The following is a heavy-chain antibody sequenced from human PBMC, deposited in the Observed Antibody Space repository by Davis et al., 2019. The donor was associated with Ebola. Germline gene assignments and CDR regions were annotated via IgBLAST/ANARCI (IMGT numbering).Heavy chain of an antibody. D-gene: IGHD3-10*01. CDR1: GFTFSSYA. CDR3: VRGDGSWTYNAIDY. Sequence: PGGSLRLSCAASGFTFSSYAMHWVRQAPGKGLEWVAVISYDGSNKYYADSVKGRFTISRDNSKNTLYLQMNSLRAEDTALYYCVRGDGSWTYNAIDYWGQGTLVTVPS. J-gene: IGHJ4*02. V-gene: IGHV3-30-3*01. CDR2: ISYDGSNK.